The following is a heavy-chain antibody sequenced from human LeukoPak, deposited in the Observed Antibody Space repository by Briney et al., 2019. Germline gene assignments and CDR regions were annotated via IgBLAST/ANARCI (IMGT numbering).Heavy chain of an antibody. J-gene: IGHJ6*03. Sequence: GGSLRLSCAASGFTVSSNYMTWVRQTPGKGLEWVSVIYSGGNTYYAASVKGRFTISRDISNNILYLQMNSLRAEDTAVYYCVRDSSRGGRYYYYMDVWGKGTTVTVSS. V-gene: IGHV3-53*01. D-gene: IGHD2-15*01. CDR1: GFTVSSNY. CDR2: IYSGGNT. CDR3: VRDSSRGGRYYYYMDV.